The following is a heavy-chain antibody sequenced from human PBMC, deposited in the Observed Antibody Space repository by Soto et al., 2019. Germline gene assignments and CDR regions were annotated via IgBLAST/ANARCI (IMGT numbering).Heavy chain of an antibody. CDR3: ERKGYDSSNHQFDP. J-gene: IGHJ5*02. CDR1: GGSVRGSY. Sequence: KPSETLSLTCVVYGGSVRGSYWSWIRQPPGKGLEWIGEIHDSGSTKYNPSLKSRVTISVDTTKNQFSLSLSSVTAADTAVYSCERKGYDSSNHQFDPWRQGNLVTVSS. CDR2: IHDSGST. D-gene: IGHD3-22*01. V-gene: IGHV4-34*01.